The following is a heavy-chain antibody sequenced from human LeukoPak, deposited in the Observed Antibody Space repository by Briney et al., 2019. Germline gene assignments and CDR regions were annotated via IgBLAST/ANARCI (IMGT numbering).Heavy chain of an antibody. V-gene: IGHV3-30-3*01. J-gene: IGHJ6*02. CDR1: GFTFSSYA. Sequence: GRSLRLSCAASGFTFSSYAMHWVRQAPGKGLEWVAVISYDGSNKYYADSVKGRFTISRDNSKNTLYLQMNSLRAEDTAVYYCAKENQGYYYDSSGYYGGMDVWGQGTTVTVSS. CDR2: ISYDGSNK. CDR3: AKENQGYYYDSSGYYGGMDV. D-gene: IGHD3-22*01.